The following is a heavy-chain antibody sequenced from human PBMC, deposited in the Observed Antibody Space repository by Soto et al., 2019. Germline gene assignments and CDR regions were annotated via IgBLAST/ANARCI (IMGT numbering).Heavy chain of an antibody. V-gene: IGHV1-2*02. CDR1: GYTFTGDY. D-gene: IGHD2-15*01. CDR2: INPNSGGT. J-gene: IGHJ3*02. Sequence: ASVKVSCKASGYTFTGDYMHWVRQAPGEGREWMGWINPNSGGTNYAQKFQGRVTMTRDTSISTAYMELSRLRSDDTAVYYCGGQRVYCSGGSCYFDAFDIWGQGTMVTVSS. CDR3: GGQRVYCSGGSCYFDAFDI.